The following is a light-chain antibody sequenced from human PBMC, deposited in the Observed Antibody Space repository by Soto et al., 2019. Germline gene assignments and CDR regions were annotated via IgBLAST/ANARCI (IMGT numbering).Light chain of an antibody. V-gene: IGKV3-15*01. Sequence: EMVMTQSPATLSVSPGERVTLSCRASESVRSNLAWYQQKPGQAPSLLIYYASTRVTGVPARFSGSGSGTEFTLIISSLQSEDFGVYYCQHYSNWPPTFGRGTKVEIK. J-gene: IGKJ3*01. CDR3: QHYSNWPPT. CDR1: ESVRSN. CDR2: YAS.